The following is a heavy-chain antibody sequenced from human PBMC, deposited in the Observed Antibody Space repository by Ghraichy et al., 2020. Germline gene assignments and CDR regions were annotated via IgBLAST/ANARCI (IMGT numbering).Heavy chain of an antibody. Sequence: SGPTLVKPTQTLMLTCTFSGFSFSTSGVGVGWIRQPPGKALEWLALIYWNDDKRYSPSLKSRLTITKDTSRNRVVLTMTNMDPVDTATYYCARSKRGYSGYDYVPRFDPWGQGTLVTVSS. CDR1: GFSFSTSGVG. J-gene: IGHJ5*02. V-gene: IGHV2-5*01. CDR2: IYWNDDK. D-gene: IGHD5-12*01. CDR3: ARSKRGYSGYDYVPRFDP.